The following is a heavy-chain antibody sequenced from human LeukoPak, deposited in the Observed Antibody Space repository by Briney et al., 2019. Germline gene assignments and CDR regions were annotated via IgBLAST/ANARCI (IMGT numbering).Heavy chain of an antibody. CDR1: GFTLNNNG. CDR3: AKDYFDWSK. J-gene: IGHJ4*02. V-gene: IGHV3-23*01. Sequence: PGGSLRLSCAASGFTLNNNGMNWVRQAPGEGLEWVSTIGGSGGDTHYADSVKGRFTISRDNSKNTLYLQMNSLRAEDTAVYYCAKDYFDWSKWGQGTLVTVSS. CDR2: IGGSGGDT. D-gene: IGHD3-9*01.